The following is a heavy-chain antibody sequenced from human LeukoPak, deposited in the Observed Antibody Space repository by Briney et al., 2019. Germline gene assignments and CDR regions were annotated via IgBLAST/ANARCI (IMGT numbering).Heavy chain of an antibody. V-gene: IGHV1-2*02. CDR1: GYTFTGYY. CDR3: ARQGYQLLNSYYYYYYMDV. D-gene: IGHD2-2*01. Sequence: ASVKVSCKASGYTFTGYYMHWVRQAPGQGLEWMGWINPNSSGTNYAQKFQGRVTMTRDTSISTAYMELSRLRSDDTAVYYCARQGYQLLNSYYYYYYMDVWGKGTTVTVSS. CDR2: INPNSSGT. J-gene: IGHJ6*03.